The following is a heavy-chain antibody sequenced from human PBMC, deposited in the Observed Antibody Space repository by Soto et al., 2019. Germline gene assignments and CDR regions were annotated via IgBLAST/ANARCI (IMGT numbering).Heavy chain of an antibody. CDR3: AKGPHSSAWHYFDY. J-gene: IGHJ4*02. V-gene: IGHV3-23*01. D-gene: IGHD6-19*01. CDR2: LSGGNT. CDR1: GFTFTSYA. Sequence: PGGSLRLSCAASGFTFTSYAMSWVRQAPGKGLEWVSTLSGGNTYYADSVKGRFTISRDNSENTLYLQMISLRVEDVAIYYCAKGPHSSAWHYFDYWGQGTLVTVSS.